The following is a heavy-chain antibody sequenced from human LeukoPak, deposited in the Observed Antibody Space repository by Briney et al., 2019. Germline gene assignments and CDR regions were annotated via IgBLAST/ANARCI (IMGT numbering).Heavy chain of an antibody. D-gene: IGHD4-17*01. CDR2: IYYSGST. V-gene: IGHV4-39*07. CDR3: ARGRVYGDRPLYYFDY. CDR1: GGSISSSSYY. Sequence: SGTLSLTCTVSGGSISSSSYYWGWIRQPPGKGLEWIGSIYYSGSTYYNPSLKSRVTISVDTSKNQFSLKLSSVTAADTAVYYCARGRVYGDRPLYYFDYWGQGTLVTVSS. J-gene: IGHJ4*02.